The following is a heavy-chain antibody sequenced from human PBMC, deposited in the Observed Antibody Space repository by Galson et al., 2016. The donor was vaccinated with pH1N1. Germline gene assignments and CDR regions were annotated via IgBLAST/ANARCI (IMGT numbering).Heavy chain of an antibody. D-gene: IGHD3-10*01. CDR3: ARRVYDFGVSFDH. CDR2: IHWDDDK. J-gene: IGHJ4*02. Sequence: PALVKPTQTLRLTCSLSGFSLTSSGMCVGWIRQFPGKAPEWLALIHWDDDKRYNLSFKNRLTLTRDNSRNEVVLTMTNMEPLDSGTYHCARRVYDFGVSFDHWGQGILVTVSS. CDR1: GFSLTSSGMC. V-gene: IGHV2-5*02.